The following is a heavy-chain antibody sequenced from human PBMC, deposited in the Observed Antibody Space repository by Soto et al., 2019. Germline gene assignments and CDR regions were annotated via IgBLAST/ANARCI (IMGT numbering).Heavy chain of an antibody. CDR3: ARAVAGTRAGLDY. J-gene: IGHJ4*02. V-gene: IGHV4-59*01. CDR1: GGSISSYY. Sequence: SETLSLTCTVSGGSISSYYWSWIRQPPGKGLEWIGYIYYSGSTNYNPSLKSRVTISVDTSKNQFSLKLSSVTAADTAVYYCARAVAGTRAGLDYWGQGTLVTVSS. D-gene: IGHD6-19*01. CDR2: IYYSGST.